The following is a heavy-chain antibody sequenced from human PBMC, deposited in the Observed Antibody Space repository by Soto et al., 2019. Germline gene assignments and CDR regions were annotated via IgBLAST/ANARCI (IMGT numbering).Heavy chain of an antibody. Sequence: ASETLSLTCTVSGGSISSYYWSWIRQPPGKGLEWIGYIYYSGSTNYNPSLKSRVTISVDTSKNQFSLKLSSVTAADTAVYYCARSSGWYFDYWGQGTLVTVSS. CDR1: GGSISSYY. CDR3: ARSSGWYFDY. D-gene: IGHD6-19*01. CDR2: IYYSGST. V-gene: IGHV4-59*01. J-gene: IGHJ4*02.